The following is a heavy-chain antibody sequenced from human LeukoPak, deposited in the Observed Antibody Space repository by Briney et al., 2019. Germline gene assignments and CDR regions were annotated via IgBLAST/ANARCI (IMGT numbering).Heavy chain of an antibody. CDR3: ARWSYYYDSSGYRSDAFDI. Sequence: SETLSLTCTVSGDSISSYYWRWIRQPPGKGVEWIGYFYYSGSTNYNPSLKSRVTISVDTSKNQFSLKLSSVTAADTAVYYCARWSYYYDSSGYRSDAFDIWGQGTMVTVSS. D-gene: IGHD3-22*01. CDR2: FYYSGST. J-gene: IGHJ3*02. V-gene: IGHV4-59*08. CDR1: GDSISSYY.